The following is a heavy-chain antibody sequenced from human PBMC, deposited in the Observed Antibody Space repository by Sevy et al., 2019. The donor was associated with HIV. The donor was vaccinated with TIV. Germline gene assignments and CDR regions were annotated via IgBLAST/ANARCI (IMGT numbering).Heavy chain of an antibody. CDR1: GFTFSIYT. CDR3: AREIAGGPFDI. D-gene: IGHD1-26*01. J-gene: IGHJ3*02. Sequence: GGSLRLSCAASGFTFSIYTMSWVRQAPGKGLECVSYIVGSSRTIYYADSVKGRFTISRDNAKNSLYLQMNSLRAEDTAVYYCAREIAGGPFDIWGQGTMVTVSS. V-gene: IGHV3-48*01. CDR2: IVGSSRTI.